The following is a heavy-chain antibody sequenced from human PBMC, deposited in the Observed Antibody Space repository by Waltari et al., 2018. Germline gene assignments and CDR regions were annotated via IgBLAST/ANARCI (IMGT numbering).Heavy chain of an antibody. J-gene: IGHJ6*02. Sequence: QVQLVQSGDEAKKPGSSVRVSCRASGGTFTSDSVNWVRQAPGRGLEWMGGNMPDIRERKYAVKLRGRIRIRADRATGTVYMELSSLRSDDTAVYYCAGGDGGYYYDKMDDWGQGTRVTVSS. CDR1: GGTFTSDS. CDR3: AGGDGGYYYDKMDD. D-gene: IGHD3-22*01. CDR2: NMPDIRER. V-gene: IGHV1-69*02.